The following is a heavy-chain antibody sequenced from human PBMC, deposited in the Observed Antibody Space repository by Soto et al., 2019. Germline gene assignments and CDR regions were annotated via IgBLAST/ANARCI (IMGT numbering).Heavy chain of an antibody. V-gene: IGHV3-33*01. Sequence: QVQLVEPGGGVVQPGRSLRLSCAASGFNFSSYVMHWVRQAPGKGLEWVAVIWYDGGNKYYADSVQGRFTISRDNSKNTLYLQMNSLRAEDTAVYYCARDGQWLPRDGLRSSYYFDYWGQGTLVTVSS. CDR3: ARDGQWLPRDGLRSSYYFDY. CDR1: GFNFSSYV. D-gene: IGHD6-19*01. CDR2: IWYDGGNK. J-gene: IGHJ4*02.